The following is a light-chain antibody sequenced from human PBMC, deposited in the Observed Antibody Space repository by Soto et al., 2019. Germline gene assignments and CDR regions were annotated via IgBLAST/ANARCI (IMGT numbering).Light chain of an antibody. J-gene: IGKJ4*01. Sequence: EVVLTQSPATLSLSPGERATLSCRASESIGNYLAWYQQKLGQAPKLLIHDASHRAIGIPGRFSGDGSGTDFTLTISSLEPVDFAVYYCQWRSDWPPRLTFGGGTKVEIK. CDR1: ESIGNY. CDR2: DAS. V-gene: IGKV3-11*01. CDR3: QWRSDWPPRLT.